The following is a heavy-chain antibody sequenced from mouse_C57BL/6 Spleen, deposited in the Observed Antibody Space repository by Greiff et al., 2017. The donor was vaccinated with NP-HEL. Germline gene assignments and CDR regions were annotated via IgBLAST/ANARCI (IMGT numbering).Heavy chain of an antibody. CDR2: IWSGGST. CDR1: GFSLTSYG. J-gene: IGHJ1*03. CDR3: ANQGLGGSSGYFDV. Sequence: QVQLKESGPGLVQPSQSLSITCTVSGFSLTSYGVHWVRQPPGKGLEWLGVIWSGGSTDSNAAFISRLSISKDNSKSQVFFKMNSLQADDTAIYYCANQGLGGSSGYFDVWGTGTTVTVSS. V-gene: IGHV2-4*01. D-gene: IGHD1-1*01.